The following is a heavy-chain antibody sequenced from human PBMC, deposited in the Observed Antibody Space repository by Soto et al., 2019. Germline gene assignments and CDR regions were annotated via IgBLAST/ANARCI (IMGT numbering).Heavy chain of an antibody. CDR2: IGASGDIT. CDR1: GFSFTNFA. J-gene: IGHJ4*02. Sequence: HPGGSLRLSCAASGFSFTNFAMSWVRQAPGKGLECVAGIGASGDITWYADSVKGRLSISRDNSKNTLYLQLNSLRFEDTAVYYCAKDDFTDRGDDYFDYWGPGTLVSVYS. D-gene: IGHD2-21*02. CDR3: AKDDFTDRGDDYFDY. V-gene: IGHV3-23*01.